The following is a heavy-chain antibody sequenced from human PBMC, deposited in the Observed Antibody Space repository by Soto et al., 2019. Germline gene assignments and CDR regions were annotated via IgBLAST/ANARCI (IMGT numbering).Heavy chain of an antibody. J-gene: IGHJ4*02. CDR1: GYTFNSYY. D-gene: IGHD3-16*01. CDR3: VRVGLNRNYDFDF. Sequence: QVQLVQSGAEVKKPGASVKVSCKASGYTFNSYYIHWVRQAPGQGLEWMGWINPNSDVTGYAQSFQGRVTMTRDTYMTTAYMALTRLRSDDTAVYYCVRVGLNRNYDFDFWGQGTLITVSS. V-gene: IGHV1-2*02. CDR2: INPNSDVT.